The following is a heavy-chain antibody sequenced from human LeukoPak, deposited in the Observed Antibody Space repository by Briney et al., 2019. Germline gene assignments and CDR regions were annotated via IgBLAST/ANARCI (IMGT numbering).Heavy chain of an antibody. J-gene: IGHJ6*03. Sequence: ASVKVSCKASGGTFRTIGISWVRQGPGQGLEWMGGIIPIFDSTTYAQKFQGRVTLTADESTGTAYMDLYSLRSEDTAVYYCARGPHTSYRDYYYYMDVWGKGTTVTISS. V-gene: IGHV1-69*13. CDR1: GGTFRTIG. D-gene: IGHD3-10*01. CDR3: ARGPHTSYRDYYYYMDV. CDR2: IIPIFDST.